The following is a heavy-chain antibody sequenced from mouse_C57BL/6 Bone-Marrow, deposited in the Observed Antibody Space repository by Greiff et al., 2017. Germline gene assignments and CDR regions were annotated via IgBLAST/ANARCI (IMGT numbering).Heavy chain of an antibody. V-gene: IGHV14-4*01. J-gene: IGHJ2*01. CDR2: IDPENGDT. CDR1: GFNIKDDY. CDR3: TTSGYGLLNY. Sequence: EVQRVESGAELVRPGASVKLSCTASGFNIKDDYMHWVKQRPEQGLEWIGWIDPENGDTEYASKFQGKATITADTSSNTAYLQLSSLTSEDTAVYYCTTSGYGLLNYWGQGTTLTVSS. D-gene: IGHD2-10*01.